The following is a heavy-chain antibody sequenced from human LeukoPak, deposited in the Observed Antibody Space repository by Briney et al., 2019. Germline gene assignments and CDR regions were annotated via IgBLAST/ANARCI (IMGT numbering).Heavy chain of an antibody. J-gene: IGHJ6*02. V-gene: IGHV1-18*01. CDR1: GYTFTSYG. D-gene: IGHD1-1*01. Sequence: ASVKVSCKASGYTFTSYGISWVRQAPGQGLEWRGWISAYNGNTNYAQKLQGRVTMTTDTYTRTAYMERRRVRADEKAVYYCAIPTPMGQLNDGRYYYYGMDVWGQGTTVTVSS. CDR3: AIPTPMGQLNDGRYYYYGMDV. CDR2: ISAYNGNT.